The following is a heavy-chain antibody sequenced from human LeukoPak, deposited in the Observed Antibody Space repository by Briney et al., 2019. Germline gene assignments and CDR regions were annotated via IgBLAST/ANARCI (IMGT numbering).Heavy chain of an antibody. D-gene: IGHD4-17*01. CDR1: GFTFSSYS. CDR2: ISSSSSYI. J-gene: IGHJ4*02. Sequence: GGSLRLSCAASGFTFSSYSMNWVRQAPGKGLEWVSSISSSSSYIYYADSVKGRFTISRDNAKNSLYLQMNSLRAEDTAVYYCARSTVTTLGASDYWGQGTLVTVSS. CDR3: ARSTVTTLGASDY. V-gene: IGHV3-21*04.